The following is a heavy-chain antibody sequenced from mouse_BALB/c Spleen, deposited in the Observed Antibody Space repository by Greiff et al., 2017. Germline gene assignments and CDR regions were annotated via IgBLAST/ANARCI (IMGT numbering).Heavy chain of an antibody. V-gene: IGHV1S22*01. Sequence: LQQPGSELVRPGASVKLSCKASGYTFTSYWMHWVKQRHGQGLEWIGNIYPGSGSTNYDEKFKSKGTLTVDTSSSTAYMHLSSLTSEDSAVYYCTSYGNSAMDYWGQGTSVTVSS. CDR3: TSYGNSAMDY. D-gene: IGHD2-1*01. CDR1: GYTFTSYW. J-gene: IGHJ4*01. CDR2: IYPGSGST.